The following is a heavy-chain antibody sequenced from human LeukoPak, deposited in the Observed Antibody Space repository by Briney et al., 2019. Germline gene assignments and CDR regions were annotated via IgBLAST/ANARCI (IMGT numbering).Heavy chain of an antibody. D-gene: IGHD2-8*01. CDR3: ARDRLRMYGMDV. CDR2: IYSGGST. CDR1: GFIASSNY. V-gene: IGHV3-53*01. J-gene: IGHJ6*02. Sequence: GGSLRLSCVVSGFIASSNYMTWVRQAPGKGLEWISLIYSGGSTYHADSVMGRFTISRDNSKNTLYLQMNSLRAEDTAVYYCARDRLRMYGMDVWGQGTMVTVSS.